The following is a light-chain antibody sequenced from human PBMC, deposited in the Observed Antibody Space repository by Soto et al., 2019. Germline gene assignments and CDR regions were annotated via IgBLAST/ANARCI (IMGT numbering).Light chain of an antibody. CDR2: GPS. V-gene: IGKV3-15*01. CDR1: QSVSSN. CDR3: QQFNSWPGT. J-gene: IGKJ1*01. Sequence: EIVMTQSPATLSVSPGERATLSCRASQSVSSNLAWYQQKPGQAPRLLIYGPSTRATGIPARFSGSGSGTEFTLTISSLQSEDFAAYYCQQFNSWPGTFGQGTKVEIK.